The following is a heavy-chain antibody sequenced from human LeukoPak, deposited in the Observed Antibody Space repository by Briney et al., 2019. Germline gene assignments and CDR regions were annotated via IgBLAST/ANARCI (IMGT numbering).Heavy chain of an antibody. D-gene: IGHD2-2*01. J-gene: IGHJ3*02. CDR3: ARPPGYCSSTSCYLDAFDI. CDR1: GGSFSGYY. Sequence: SETLSLTCAVYGGSFSGYYWSWILQPPGKGLEWIGEINHSGSTNYNPSLKSRVTISVDTSKNQFSLKLSSVTAADTAVYYCARPPGYCSSTSCYLDAFDIWGQGTMVTVSS. CDR2: INHSGST. V-gene: IGHV4-34*01.